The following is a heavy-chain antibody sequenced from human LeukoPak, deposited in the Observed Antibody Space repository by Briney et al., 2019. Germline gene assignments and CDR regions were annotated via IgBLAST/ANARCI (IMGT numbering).Heavy chain of an antibody. CDR3: ARGWYSSSSDY. Sequence: GGSLRLSCAASGFTFSSYWMHWVRQAPGKGLVWVSRINSDGSSTSYADSVKGRSTISRDNAKNTLYLQMNSLRAEDTAVYYCARGWYSSSSDYWGQGTLVTVSS. CDR1: GFTFSSYW. V-gene: IGHV3-74*01. CDR2: INSDGSST. J-gene: IGHJ4*02. D-gene: IGHD6-6*01.